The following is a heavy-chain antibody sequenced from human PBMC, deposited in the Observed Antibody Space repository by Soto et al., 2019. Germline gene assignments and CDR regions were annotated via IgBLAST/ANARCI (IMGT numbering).Heavy chain of an antibody. CDR3: VRNGFYCIDV. CDR1: SGSVTSDHW. Sequence: QVQLQESGPGLVKPSETLSLTCAVFSGSVTSDHWWSWVRQPPGEGLEWIGEVYHTGRAHYSASLESRVTISVDTSKNQFSLRLSSVTAADTAVYYCVRNGFYCIDVWGKGTAVTVSS. J-gene: IGHJ6*03. D-gene: IGHD2-15*01. V-gene: IGHV4-4*02. CDR2: VYHTGRA.